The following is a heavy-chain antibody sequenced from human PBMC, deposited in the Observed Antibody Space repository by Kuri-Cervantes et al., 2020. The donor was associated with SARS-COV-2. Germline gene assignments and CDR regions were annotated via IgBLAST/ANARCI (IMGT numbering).Heavy chain of an antibody. V-gene: IGHV4-34*01. CDR2: INHSGRT. Sequence: ESLKISCAVYGGSFSGYYWSWIRQPPGKGLEWIGEINHSGRTNYNPSPKSRVTISVDTSKNQSSLKLSSVTAADTAVYYCARSCSSSDCYYYYGVDVWGQGTTVTGSS. J-gene: IGHJ6*02. CDR3: ARSCSSSDCYYYYGVDV. D-gene: IGHD2-2*01. CDR1: GGSFSGYY.